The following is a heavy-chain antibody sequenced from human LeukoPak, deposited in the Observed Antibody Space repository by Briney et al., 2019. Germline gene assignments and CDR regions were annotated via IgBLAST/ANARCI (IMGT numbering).Heavy chain of an antibody. CDR2: IRYDGSNK. Sequence: GGSLRLSCAASGFTFSSYGMHWVRQAPGKGLEWVAFIRYDGSNKYYADSVKGRFTISRDNSKNTLYLQMNSLRAEDTAVYYCARGRWITRNYYFDYWGQGTLVTVSS. D-gene: IGHD2-2*01. J-gene: IGHJ4*02. CDR3: ARGRWITRNYYFDY. V-gene: IGHV3-30*02. CDR1: GFTFSSYG.